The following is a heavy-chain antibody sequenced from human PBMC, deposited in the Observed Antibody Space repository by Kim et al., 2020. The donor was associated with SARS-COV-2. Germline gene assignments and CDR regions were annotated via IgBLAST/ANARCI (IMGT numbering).Heavy chain of an antibody. D-gene: IGHD3-22*01. Sequence: SETLSLTCTVSGGSISSSSYYWGWIRQPPGKGLEWIGSIYYSGSTYYNPSLKSRVTISVDTSKNQFSLKLSSVTAADTAVYYCLGYRSSGYYPSFDYWGQGTLVTVSS. V-gene: IGHV4-39*01. J-gene: IGHJ4*02. CDR1: GGSISSSSYY. CDR2: IYYSGST. CDR3: LGYRSSGYYPSFDY.